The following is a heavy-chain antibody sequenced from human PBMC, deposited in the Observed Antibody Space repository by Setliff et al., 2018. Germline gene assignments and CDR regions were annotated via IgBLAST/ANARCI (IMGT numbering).Heavy chain of an antibody. CDR3: VKDRYCSDASCSPDYFDY. J-gene: IGHJ4*02. CDR2: ITGGGGST. CDR1: GFTFSNYA. V-gene: IGHV3-23*01. Sequence: GGSLRLSCAASGFTFSNYAMSWVRRAPGKGLAWVSGITGGGGSTYYADPVKGRFTISRDNSRNSVHLQMNSLRAEDTAVYYCVKDRYCSDASCSPDYFDYWGQGTLVTVSS. D-gene: IGHD2-15*01.